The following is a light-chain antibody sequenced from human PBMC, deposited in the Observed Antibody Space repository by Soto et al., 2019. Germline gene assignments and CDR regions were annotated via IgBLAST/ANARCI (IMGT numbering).Light chain of an antibody. CDR3: ATWDRSLSVGV. V-gene: IGLV1-51*01. CDR1: SSNIGNNY. Sequence: QSVLTQPPSVSAAPGQKVTISCSVSSSNIGNNYVFWYQQLPGTAPKLLIYDNDKRPSGIPDRFSGSKSGTSATLGITGLQTGDEADYYCATWDRSLSVGVFGGGTKLTVL. J-gene: IGLJ2*01. CDR2: DND.